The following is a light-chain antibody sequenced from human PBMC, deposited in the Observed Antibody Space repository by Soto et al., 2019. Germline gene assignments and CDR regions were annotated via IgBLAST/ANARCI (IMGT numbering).Light chain of an antibody. CDR3: QQSSEATWT. J-gene: IGKJ1*01. Sequence: DIQMTQSPSSLSASVGDRVTITCRASQSISSYLNWYQQKPGKAPKLLIYAASSLQSGVPSRFSGSGSGTDFTLTISSLQPEDFATYYCQQSSEATWTFGQRTKVEIK. CDR2: AAS. V-gene: IGKV1-39*01. CDR1: QSISSY.